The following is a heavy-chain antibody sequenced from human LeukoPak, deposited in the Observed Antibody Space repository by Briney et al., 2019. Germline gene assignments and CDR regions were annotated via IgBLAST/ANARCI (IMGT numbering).Heavy chain of an antibody. CDR2: IHYSGSS. CDR3: ASQYCSGGTCFVKS. CDR1: GGSISSYY. Sequence: PSETLSLTCTVSGGSISSYYWSWIRQPPGKGLEWIGHIHYSGSSTYNPSLKSRVTISVDTSKNQFSLKLSSVTAADTALYYCASQYCSGGTCFVKSWGQGTLVTVST. D-gene: IGHD2-15*01. J-gene: IGHJ5*02. V-gene: IGHV4-59*08.